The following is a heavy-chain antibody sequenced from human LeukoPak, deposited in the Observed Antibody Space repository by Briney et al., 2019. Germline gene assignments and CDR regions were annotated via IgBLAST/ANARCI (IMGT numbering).Heavy chain of an antibody. V-gene: IGHV4-30-2*01. J-gene: IGHJ3*02. Sequence: SETLSLTCAVSGGSISSGGYSWSWIRQPPGKGLEWIGYIYHSGSTYYNPSLKSRVTISVDRSKNQFSLKLSSVTAADTAVYYCSAAGDDDAFDIWGQGTMVTVSS. CDR2: IYHSGST. CDR3: SAAGDDDAFDI. D-gene: IGHD6-13*01. CDR1: GGSISSGGYS.